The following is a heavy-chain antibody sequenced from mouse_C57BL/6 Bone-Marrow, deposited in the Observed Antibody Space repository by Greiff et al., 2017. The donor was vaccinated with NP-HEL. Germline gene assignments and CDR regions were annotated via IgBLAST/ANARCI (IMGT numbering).Heavy chain of an antibody. Sequence: QVQLQQSGAELVRPGASVKLSCKASGYTFTSYWINWVKQRPGQGLEWIGNIYPSDSYTNYNQKFQDKATLTVDKSSSTAYMQLSSPTSEDSAVYYCTRPTGTYYAMDYWGQGTSVTVSS. CDR2: IYPSDSYT. V-gene: IGHV1-69*02. D-gene: IGHD4-1*01. CDR1: GYTFTSYW. J-gene: IGHJ4*01. CDR3: TRPTGTYYAMDY.